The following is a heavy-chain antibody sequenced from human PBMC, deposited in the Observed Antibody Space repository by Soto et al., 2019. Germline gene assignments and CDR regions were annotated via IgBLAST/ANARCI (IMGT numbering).Heavy chain of an antibody. CDR3: ARHRTGYSSSWLDY. CDR1: GGSISSGTYS. J-gene: IGHJ4*02. V-gene: IGHV4-39*01. D-gene: IGHD6-13*01. CDR2: SYFTGNT. Sequence: QLQLQESGPGLVKPSGTLSLTCTVSGGSISSGTYSWGWIRQPPGKGLEWIGNSYFTGNTHYNPSLNSRVTMSVDTSTSPLSLSLPSATAADTAVYYCARHRTGYSSSWLDYWGQGTLVTVSS.